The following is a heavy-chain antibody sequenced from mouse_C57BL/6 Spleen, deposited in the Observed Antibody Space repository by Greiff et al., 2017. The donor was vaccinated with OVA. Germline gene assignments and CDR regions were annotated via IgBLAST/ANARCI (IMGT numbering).Heavy chain of an antibody. CDR2: IYPGDGDT. CDR3: ARSIYYWDAMDY. V-gene: IGHV1-82*01. J-gene: IGHJ4*01. Sequence: VQLQQSGPELVKPGASVKIPCKASGYAFSSSWMNWVKQRPGKGLEWIGRIYPGDGDTNYNGKFKGKAKLTADKSSSTAYMQLSSLTSEDSAVYFCARSIYYWDAMDYWGQGTSVTVSS. CDR1: GYAFSSSW. D-gene: IGHD1-1*01.